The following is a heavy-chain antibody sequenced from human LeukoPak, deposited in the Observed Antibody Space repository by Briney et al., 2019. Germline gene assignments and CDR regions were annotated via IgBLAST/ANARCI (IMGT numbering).Heavy chain of an antibody. CDR3: ARINTVFGVINNDY. V-gene: IGHV1-2*02. CDR1: GCTFTGYN. D-gene: IGHD3-3*01. CDR2: INPNSGGT. Sequence: ASVKVSCKASGCTFTGYNIHWVRQAPGQGLERMGWINPNSGGTNYAQKSRGRVTMTRDTSISTAYMELSTLRSDDTAVYYCARINTVFGVINNDYWGQGTLVTVSS. J-gene: IGHJ4*02.